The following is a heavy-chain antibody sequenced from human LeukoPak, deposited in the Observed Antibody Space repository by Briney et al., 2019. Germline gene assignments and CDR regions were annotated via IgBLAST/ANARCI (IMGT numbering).Heavy chain of an antibody. J-gene: IGHJ4*02. CDR3: ARDPLHCSGGSCYSGIDY. CDR1: GFTFSSYW. D-gene: IGHD2-15*01. V-gene: IGHV3-7*01. CDR2: IKQDGSEK. Sequence: PGGSLRLSCAASGFTFSSYWMSWVRQAPGKGLEWVANIKQDGSEKYYVDSVKGRFTISRDNAKNSLYLQMNSLRAEDTAVYYCARDPLHCSGGSCYSGIDYWGQGTLVTVSS.